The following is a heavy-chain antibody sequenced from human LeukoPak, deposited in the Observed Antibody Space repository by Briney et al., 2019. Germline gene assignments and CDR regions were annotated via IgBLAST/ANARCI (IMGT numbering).Heavy chain of an antibody. CDR2: INHSGST. V-gene: IGHV4-34*01. D-gene: IGHD1-26*01. Sequence: SETLSLTCAVYGGSFSGYYWSWIRQPPGKGLEWIGEINHSGSTNYNPSLKSRVTISVDTSKNQFSLELSSVTAADTAVYYCAEVGATLAIDYWGQGTLVTVSS. CDR1: GGSFSGYY. CDR3: AEVGATLAIDY. J-gene: IGHJ4*02.